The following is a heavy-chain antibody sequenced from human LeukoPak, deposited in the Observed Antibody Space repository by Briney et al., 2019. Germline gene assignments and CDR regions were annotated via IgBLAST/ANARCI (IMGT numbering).Heavy chain of an antibody. D-gene: IGHD3-3*01. J-gene: IGHJ4*02. CDR3: ARVAWSQTPDY. CDR2: INTDGSST. V-gene: IGHV3-74*01. Sequence: GGSLRLSCAASGFTFSSYGMHWVRQAPGKGLVWVSRINTDGSSTNYADSVKGRFTISRDNAKNTLYLQMNSLRAEDTAVYYCARVAWSQTPDYWGQGTLVTVSS. CDR1: GFTFSSYG.